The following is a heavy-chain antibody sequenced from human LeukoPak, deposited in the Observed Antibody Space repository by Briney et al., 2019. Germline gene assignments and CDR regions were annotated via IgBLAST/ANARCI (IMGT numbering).Heavy chain of an antibody. V-gene: IGHV4-59*08. J-gene: IGHJ3*02. CDR3: ASSITVSSSWYLKAFDI. D-gene: IGHD6-13*01. Sequence: PSETLSLTCTVSGGSISSYYWSWIRQPPGKGLEWIGYIYYSGSTNYNPSLKSRVTISVDTSKNQFSLKLSSVTAADTAVYYCASSITVSSSWYLKAFDIWGQGTMVTVSS. CDR2: IYYSGST. CDR1: GGSISSYY.